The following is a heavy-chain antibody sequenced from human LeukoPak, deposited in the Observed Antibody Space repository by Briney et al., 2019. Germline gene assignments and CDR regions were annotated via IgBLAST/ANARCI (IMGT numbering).Heavy chain of an antibody. CDR3: ARDAASYYYDSSGWIDY. CDR1: GGSISSGSYY. CDR2: IYTSGST. D-gene: IGHD3-22*01. Sequence: PSQTLSLTCTVSGGSISSGSYYWSWIRQPAGKGLEWIGRIYTSGSTNYNPSLKSRVTISVDTSKNQFSLKLSSVTAADTAVYYCARDAASYYYDSSGWIDYWGQGTLVTVSS. V-gene: IGHV4-61*02. J-gene: IGHJ4*02.